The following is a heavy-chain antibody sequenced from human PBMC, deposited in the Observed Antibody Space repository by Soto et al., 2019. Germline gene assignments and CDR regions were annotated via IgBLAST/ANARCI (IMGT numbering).Heavy chain of an antibody. D-gene: IGHD3-3*01. V-gene: IGHV3-30-3*01. CDR2: ISYDGSNK. J-gene: IGHJ4*02. Sequence: PGGSLRLSCAASGFTFSSYAMHWVRQAPGKGLEWVAVISYDGSNKYYADSVKGRFTISRDNSKNTLYLQMNSLRAEDTAVYYCARDYRMDYDFWSGYFTNTPGGYFDYWGQGTLVTVSS. CDR3: ARDYRMDYDFWSGYFTNTPGGYFDY. CDR1: GFTFSSYA.